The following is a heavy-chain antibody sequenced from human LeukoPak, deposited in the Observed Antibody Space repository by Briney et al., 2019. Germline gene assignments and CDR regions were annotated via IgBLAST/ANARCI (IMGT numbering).Heavy chain of an antibody. V-gene: IGHV1-18*01. CDR1: GYTFTSYG. J-gene: IGHJ4*02. CDR2: ISSYNGQT. Sequence: ASVKVSCKASGYTFTSYGINWVRQAPGQGLEWMGWISSYNGQTNYAQKFQGRVTVTRDTSRGTAYMELRSLRSDDTAVYYCARDPGIIKAARVKVSTSKFDYWGQGTLVTVSS. D-gene: IGHD3-16*01. CDR3: ARDPGIIKAARVKVSTSKFDY.